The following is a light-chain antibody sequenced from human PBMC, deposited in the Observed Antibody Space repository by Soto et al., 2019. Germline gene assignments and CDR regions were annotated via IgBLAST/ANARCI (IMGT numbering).Light chain of an antibody. V-gene: IGKV1-39*01. CDR2: AAS. Sequence: DIQMTQSPAALSASVGDTVTITCRASQDIRNDLGWYQQKPGKAPKRLIYAASSLQSGVPSRFSGSGSGTDFTLTISSLQPEDFATYYCQQTYSTPPTFGQGTKVDI. J-gene: IGKJ1*01. CDR1: QDIRND. CDR3: QQTYSTPPT.